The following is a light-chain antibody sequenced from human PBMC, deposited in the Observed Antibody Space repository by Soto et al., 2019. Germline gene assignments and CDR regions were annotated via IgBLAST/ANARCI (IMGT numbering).Light chain of an antibody. CDR2: DTS. CDR3: QQRSNWPIT. CDR1: QSVSSS. Sequence: EIMLTQSPASLSLSPGARASLSCRASQSVSSSFAWYQQKPGQAPRLLIYDTSNRATGVPARFSGSGSGTDFTLSIIRLEPEDFAVYYCQQRSNWPITFGQGTRLEIK. J-gene: IGKJ5*01. V-gene: IGKV3-11*01.